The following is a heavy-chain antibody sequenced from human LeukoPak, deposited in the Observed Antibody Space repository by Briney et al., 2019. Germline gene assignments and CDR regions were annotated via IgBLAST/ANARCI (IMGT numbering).Heavy chain of an antibody. CDR1: GGTFSSYA. V-gene: IGHV1-69*05. CDR3: ARDRGDSSGYLTGPFDY. Sequence: SVKVSCKASGGTFSSYAISWVRQAPGQGLEWMGGIIPIFGRVDYAQKFQGRVTITTDESTNTAYLELSSLRAEGTAVYYCARDRGDSSGYLTGPFDYWGQETQVTVSS. CDR2: IIPIFGRV. D-gene: IGHD3-22*01. J-gene: IGHJ4*02.